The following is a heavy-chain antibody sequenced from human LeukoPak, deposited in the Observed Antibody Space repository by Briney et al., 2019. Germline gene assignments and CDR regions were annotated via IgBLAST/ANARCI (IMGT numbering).Heavy chain of an antibody. J-gene: IGHJ4*02. CDR2: TYYSGST. CDR3: ARTGTIHFDY. Sequence: SETLSLTCTVSGGSISSYYWSWIRQPPGKGLEWIGYTYYSGSTNYNPSLKSRVTISVDTSKNQFSLKLSSVTAADTAVYYCARTGTIHFDYWGQGTLDTVSS. D-gene: IGHD3-9*01. V-gene: IGHV4-59*01. CDR1: GGSISSYY.